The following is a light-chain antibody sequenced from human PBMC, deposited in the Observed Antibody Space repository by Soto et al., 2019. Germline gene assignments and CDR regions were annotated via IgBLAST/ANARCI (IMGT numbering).Light chain of an antibody. CDR1: QSIRNY. J-gene: IGKJ3*01. CDR3: QQSSSHPLT. V-gene: IGKV1-39*01. Sequence: DIQMTQSPSSLSASVGDRVTITCRASQSIRNYLNWYQQKPGKAPKVLIYAASSLQSGVPSRFSGSGSGTEFTLTISSLQPEDFATDYCQQSSSHPLTFGPGTKVAVK. CDR2: AAS.